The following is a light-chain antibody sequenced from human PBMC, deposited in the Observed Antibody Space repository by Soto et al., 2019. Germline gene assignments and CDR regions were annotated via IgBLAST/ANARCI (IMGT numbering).Light chain of an antibody. CDR3: QQYNGYTKWT. V-gene: IGKV1-5*01. Sequence: DIQMTQSPATLSASVGDRVSITFRASQDISRWLAWYQQKPGKAPKVLIWDASSLQRGVPSRFTGSGSGTEFTITMNGLQPDDFATYHRQQYNGYTKWTFGHGN. CDR2: DAS. CDR1: QDISRW. J-gene: IGKJ1*01.